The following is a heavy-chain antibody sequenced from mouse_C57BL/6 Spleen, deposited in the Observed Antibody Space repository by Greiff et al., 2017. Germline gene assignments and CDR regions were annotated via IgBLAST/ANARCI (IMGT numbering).Heavy chain of an antibody. CDR2: IWRGGST. J-gene: IGHJ4*01. D-gene: IGHD3-2*02. CDR3: AKNGQLRLPYAMDY. V-gene: IGHV2-5*01. CDR1: GFSLTSYG. Sequence: QVQLKESGPGLVQPSQSLSITCTVSGFSLTSYGVHWVRQSPGKGLEWLGVIWRGGSTDYNAAFMSRLSITKDNSKSQVFFKMNSLQADDTAIYYCAKNGQLRLPYAMDYWGQGTSVTVSS.